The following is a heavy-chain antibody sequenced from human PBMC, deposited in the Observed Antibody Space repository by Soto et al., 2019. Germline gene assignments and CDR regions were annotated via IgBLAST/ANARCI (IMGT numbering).Heavy chain of an antibody. J-gene: IGHJ4*02. D-gene: IGHD2-8*01. CDR3: TAGKLYPSLDFDY. CDR2: IRSKAYGGTT. V-gene: IGHV3-49*04. Sequence: PGGSLRLSCTASGFTFGDYAMSWVRQAPGKGLEWVGFIRSKAYGGTTEYAASVKGRFTISRDDSKSIAYLQMNSLKTEDTAVYYCTAGKLYPSLDFDYWGQGTVVTVSS. CDR1: GFTFGDYA.